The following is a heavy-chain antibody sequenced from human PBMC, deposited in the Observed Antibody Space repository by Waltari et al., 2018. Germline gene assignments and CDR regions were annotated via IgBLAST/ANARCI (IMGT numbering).Heavy chain of an antibody. J-gene: IGHJ3*02. CDR3: ARERGSGPNAERDAFNI. V-gene: IGHV4-30-4*08. Sequence: QVQLQESGPGLVKPSQTLSLTCTVSGDSISTGDYYWSWIRQSPGKGLEWLGYIYYIGSTYNNPSLKSRLTISVYTSMNQISLRLTSVTAADTAVYYCARERGSGPNAERDAFNIWGRGTVVTVSS. CDR2: IYYIGST. CDR1: GDSISTGDYY. D-gene: IGHD3-16*01.